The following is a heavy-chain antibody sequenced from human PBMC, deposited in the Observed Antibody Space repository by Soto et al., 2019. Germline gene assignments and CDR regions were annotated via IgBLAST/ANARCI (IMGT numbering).Heavy chain of an antibody. Sequence: QMQLVESGGGVVQPGRSLRLSCVASGFPFREFGMPWVRQAPGKGLEWVALISYDGSDYADSVKGRFTISRDDSRDTLFLHMHNLRSDDTGVYYCARRWNYYLDFWGQGTLVAVSS. D-gene: IGHD1-1*01. J-gene: IGHJ4*02. V-gene: IGHV3-33*05. CDR3: ARRWNYYLDF. CDR1: GFPFREFG. CDR2: ISYDGSD.